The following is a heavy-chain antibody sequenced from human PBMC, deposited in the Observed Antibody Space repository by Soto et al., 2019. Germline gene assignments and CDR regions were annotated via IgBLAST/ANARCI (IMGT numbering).Heavy chain of an antibody. V-gene: IGHV4-31*02. CDR2: IYYSGST. D-gene: IGHD2-15*01. CDR3: AIDFTGGGGRAKYYCYMDF. J-gene: IGHJ6*03. Sequence: CLRWSVAGGSISSVGYYWSWIRQHPGKSLEWIGYIYYSGSTYYNPSLKSRVTISVDTSKNQFSLKLSSVTAADTAVYYCAIDFTGGGGRAKYYCYMDFWGKGTTVTVSS. CDR1: GGSISSVGYY.